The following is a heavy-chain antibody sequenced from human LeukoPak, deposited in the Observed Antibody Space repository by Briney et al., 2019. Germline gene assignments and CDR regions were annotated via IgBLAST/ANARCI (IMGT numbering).Heavy chain of an antibody. CDR2: IYYSGST. D-gene: IGHD4-23*01. CDR3: ARHRAYTYAFYGGNPLDY. Sequence: SETLSLTCTVSGGSISSSSYYWGWIRQPPGKGLERIGGIYYSGSTYYNPSLKSRVTISVDTSKNQFSLKLSSVTAADTAVYYCARHRAYTYAFYGGNPLDYWGQGTVVTVSS. CDR1: GGSISSSSYY. V-gene: IGHV4-39*01. J-gene: IGHJ4*02.